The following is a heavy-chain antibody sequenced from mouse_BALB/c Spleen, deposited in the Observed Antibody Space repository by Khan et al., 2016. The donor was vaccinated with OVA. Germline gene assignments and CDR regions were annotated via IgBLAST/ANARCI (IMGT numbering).Heavy chain of an antibody. CDR3: ARTARIKY. D-gene: IGHD1-2*01. V-gene: IGHV3-2*02. CDR1: GYSITSGYG. J-gene: IGHJ2*01. Sequence: EVELVGSGPGLVKPSQSLSLTCTVTGYSITSGYGWNWIRQFPGNKLEWMGYISYSGSTNYNPSLKSRISITRDTSKNQFFLQLNSVTTEDTATYYWARTARIKYWGQGTTLTVSS. CDR2: ISYSGST.